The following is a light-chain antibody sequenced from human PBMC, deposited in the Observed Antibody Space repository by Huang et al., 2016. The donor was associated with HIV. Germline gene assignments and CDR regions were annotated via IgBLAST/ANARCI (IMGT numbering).Light chain of an antibody. CDR1: QSISTY. V-gene: IGKV3-15*01. Sequence: EIVLTQSPATLSVSPGERATLSCRASQSISTYLAWYQHKPAQAPRLLIYGASTRASGIPARFSGSGSGTEFTFTISSLQSEDFAVYYCQQYNNWPPEVTFGPGTKVDIK. CDR3: QQYNNWPPEVT. J-gene: IGKJ3*01. CDR2: GAS.